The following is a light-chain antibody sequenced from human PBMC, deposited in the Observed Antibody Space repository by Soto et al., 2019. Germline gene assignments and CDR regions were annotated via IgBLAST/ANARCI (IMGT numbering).Light chain of an antibody. CDR3: QQYNDWPPLT. CDR2: GAS. V-gene: IGKV3-15*01. CDR1: QSVRNN. Sequence: IVMTQSPAILSVSPGERATLSCRASQSVRNNLGWYQQKPGQAPRLLIYGASIRATGIPARFSGSGSGTEFTLTIGSLQSEDYAVYYCQQYNDWPPLTFGGGTKVDIK. J-gene: IGKJ4*02.